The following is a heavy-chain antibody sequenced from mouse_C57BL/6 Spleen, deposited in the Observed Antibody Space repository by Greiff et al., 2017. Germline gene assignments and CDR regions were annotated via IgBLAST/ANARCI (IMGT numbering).Heavy chain of an antibody. CDR3: AREDYYYCSSHYYFDY. Sequence: EVNVVESEGGLVQPGSSMKLSCTASGFTFSDYYMAWVRQVPEKGLEWVGNINYDGSSTYYLDSLKSRFIISRDNAKNILYLQMSSLKSEDTATYYCAREDYYYCSSHYYFDYWGQGTTLTVSS. V-gene: IGHV5-16*01. CDR2: INYDGSST. J-gene: IGHJ2*01. CDR1: GFTFSDYY. D-gene: IGHD1-1*01.